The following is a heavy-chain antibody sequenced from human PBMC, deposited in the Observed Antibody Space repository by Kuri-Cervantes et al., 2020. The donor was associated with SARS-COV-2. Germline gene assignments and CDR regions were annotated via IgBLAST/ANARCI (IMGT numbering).Heavy chain of an antibody. Sequence: GESLEISCAASGFTFSSYAMHWVRQAPGKGLEWVAVISYDGSNKYYADSVKGRFTISRDNSKNTLYLQMNSLRAEDTAVYYCARGNDFWSGRDWYFDLWGRGTLVTVSS. D-gene: IGHD3-3*01. CDR3: ARGNDFWSGRDWYFDL. J-gene: IGHJ2*01. CDR2: ISYDGSNK. CDR1: GFTFSSYA. V-gene: IGHV3-30-3*01.